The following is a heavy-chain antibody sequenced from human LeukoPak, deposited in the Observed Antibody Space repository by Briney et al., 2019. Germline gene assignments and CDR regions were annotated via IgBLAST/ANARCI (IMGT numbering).Heavy chain of an antibody. J-gene: IGHJ4*02. CDR3: ARVLAPAAPGWYFDY. V-gene: IGHV4-31*11. CDR2: IYYSGST. CDR1: GGSFSGYY. D-gene: IGHD2-2*01. Sequence: SETLSLTCAVYGGSFSGYYWSWIRQHPGKGLEWIGYIYYSGSTYYNPSLKSRVTISVDTSKNQFSLKLSSVTAADTAVYYCARVLAPAAPGWYFDYWGQGTLVTVSS.